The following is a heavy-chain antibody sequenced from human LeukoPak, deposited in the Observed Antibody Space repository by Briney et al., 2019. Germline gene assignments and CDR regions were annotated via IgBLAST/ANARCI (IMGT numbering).Heavy chain of an antibody. V-gene: IGHV3-23*01. CDR2: ISGSGHKT. CDR3: ARVSGTIQIWPQPFGDGMDV. J-gene: IGHJ6*02. CDR1: RFTFSSYV. Sequence: GGSLRLSCAASRFTFSSYVMSWVRQTPGKGLECVSAISGSGHKTYYADSVKGRFTISRDNSKNTLYLQMNSLRAEDTAVYYCARVSGTIQIWPQPFGDGMDVWGQGTAVTVSS. D-gene: IGHD5-18*01.